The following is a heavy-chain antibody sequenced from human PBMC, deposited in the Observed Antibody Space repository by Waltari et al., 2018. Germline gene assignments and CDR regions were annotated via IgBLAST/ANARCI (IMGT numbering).Heavy chain of an antibody. CDR3: ASHYYDSSGYYNAFDI. D-gene: IGHD3-22*01. CDR2: IYSGGST. V-gene: IGHV3-53*01. J-gene: IGHJ3*02. CDR1: GFTVSSNY. Sequence: EVQLVESGGGLIQPGGSLRLSCAASGFTVSSNYMSWVRQAPGKGLEWVSVIYSGGSTYYADSVKGRFTISRDNSKNTLYLQMNSLRAEDTAVYYCASHYYDSSGYYNAFDIWGQGTMVTVSS.